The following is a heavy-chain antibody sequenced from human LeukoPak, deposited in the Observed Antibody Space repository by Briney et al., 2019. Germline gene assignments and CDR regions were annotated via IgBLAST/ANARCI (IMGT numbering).Heavy chain of an antibody. CDR1: GFTFTEYS. J-gene: IGHJ6*03. CDR2: ISDRSSTI. Sequence: GESLRLSCAASGFTFTEYSIIWVRQAPGKGMEWVSFISDISDRSSTIHYADSVKGRFTISRDNAERSVYLQMNSLRADDAAVYYCARVRGPTLKTCYMDVWGTGTTVTVSS. D-gene: IGHD3-10*01. CDR3: ARVRGPTLKTCYMDV. V-gene: IGHV3-48*04.